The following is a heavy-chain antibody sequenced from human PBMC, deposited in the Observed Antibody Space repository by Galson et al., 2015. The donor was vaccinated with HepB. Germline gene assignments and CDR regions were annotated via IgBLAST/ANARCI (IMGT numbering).Heavy chain of an antibody. CDR1: GDSVSSNSAA. D-gene: IGHD2-2*01. V-gene: IGHV6-1*01. Sequence: CAISGDSVSSNSAAWNWLRQSPSRGLEWLGRTYYRSKWYNDYAVSVKSRIIISPDTPRNQFSLQLKAVTPEDTAVYYCARISTTAGWFDPWGQGTLVTVSS. CDR2: TYYRSKWYN. CDR3: ARISTTAGWFDP. J-gene: IGHJ5*02.